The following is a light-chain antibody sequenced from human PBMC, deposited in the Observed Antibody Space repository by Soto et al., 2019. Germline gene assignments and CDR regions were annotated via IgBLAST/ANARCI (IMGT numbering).Light chain of an antibody. CDR2: VNT. J-gene: IGLJ3*02. CDR1: SSNIGSNY. V-gene: IGLV1-47*02. CDR3: AAWDDTLSGPV. Sequence: QSVLTQPPSASGTPGQWVTISCSGSSSNIGSNYVYWYQQLPGTAPKLLIFVNTQRPSGVPDRFSGSKSGTSASLTISGLRSGDEAAYYCAAWDDTLSGPVFGGGTQLTVL.